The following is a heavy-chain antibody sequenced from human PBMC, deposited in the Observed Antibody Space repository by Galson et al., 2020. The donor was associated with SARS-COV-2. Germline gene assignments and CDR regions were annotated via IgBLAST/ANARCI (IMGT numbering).Heavy chain of an antibody. Sequence: GGSLRLSCAASGFTFRNYAMHWVRQAPGKGLEYVSAISSNGDSSYYTTSVKGRFTISRDNSQSTLFLQMGSLRAEDMGVYYCGRDDLPVPDSSNLRDGVDGWGQGTTVTVS. D-gene: IGHD2-21*01. V-gene: IGHV3-64*01. CDR1: GFTFRNYA. CDR3: GRDDLPVPDSSNLRDGVDG. CDR2: ISSNGDSS. J-gene: IGHJ6*02.